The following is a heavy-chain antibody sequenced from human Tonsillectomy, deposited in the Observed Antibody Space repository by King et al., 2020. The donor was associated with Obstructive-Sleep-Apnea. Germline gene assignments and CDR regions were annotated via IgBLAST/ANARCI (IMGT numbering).Heavy chain of an antibody. CDR2: IRNKVNSYTT. V-gene: IGHV3-72*01. CDR3: ARVRLAYGDSADF. D-gene: IGHD4-17*01. CDR1: GFSFSDHY. J-gene: IGHJ4*02. Sequence: QLVQSGGDSVQPGGSLRLSCAASGFSFSDHYMDWVRQAPGKGLEWVGRIRNKVNSYTTEYAASVKGRFTLSRDDSKNSLYLQMNSLKTEDTAVYYCARVRLAYGDSADFWGQGTLLTVSS.